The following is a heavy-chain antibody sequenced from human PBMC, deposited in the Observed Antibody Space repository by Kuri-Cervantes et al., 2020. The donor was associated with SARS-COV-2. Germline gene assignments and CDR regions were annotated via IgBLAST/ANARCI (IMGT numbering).Heavy chain of an antibody. CDR1: GGSISSSSYY. CDR3: ARVGGNWELPFDY. CDR2: IYYSGST. Sequence: SETLSLTCTVSGGSISSSSYYWGWIRQPPGKGLEWIGSIYYSGSTYYNPSLKSRVTISVDTSKNQFSLKLSSVTAADTAVYYCARVGGNWELPFDYWGQGTLVTVSS. J-gene: IGHJ4*02. D-gene: IGHD3-10*01. V-gene: IGHV4-39*07.